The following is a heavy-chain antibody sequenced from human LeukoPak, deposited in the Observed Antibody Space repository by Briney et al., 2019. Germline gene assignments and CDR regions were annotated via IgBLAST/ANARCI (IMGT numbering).Heavy chain of an antibody. CDR3: ARTVGALYDAFNI. V-gene: IGHV4-59*08. CDR1: GGSISTYY. J-gene: IGHJ3*02. CDR2: IYYSGST. D-gene: IGHD1-26*01. Sequence: SETLSLTCTVSGGSISTYYWSWIRQPPGKGLEWIGYIYYSGSTNYNPSVKSRVTISVDTSKNQFSLKLSSVTAADTAVYYCARTVGALYDAFNIWGQGTMVTVSS.